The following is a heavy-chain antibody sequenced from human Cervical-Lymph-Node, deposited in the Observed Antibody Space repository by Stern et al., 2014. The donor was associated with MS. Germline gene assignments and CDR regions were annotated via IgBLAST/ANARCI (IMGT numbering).Heavy chain of an antibody. J-gene: IGHJ6*02. D-gene: IGHD2-2*03. CDR2: IYYSGST. CDR1: AGSISTSDYY. V-gene: IGHV4-39*01. CDR3: ARRTWMRAGMDV. Sequence: QLQLQESGPGLVKPSQTLSLTCTVSAGSISTSDYYWGWIRQPPGKGLEWIGSIYYSGSTYYNPSLKSRVTISLDTSQNPFSLKRSSVTAADTAVYYCARRTWMRAGMDVWGQGTTVTVSS.